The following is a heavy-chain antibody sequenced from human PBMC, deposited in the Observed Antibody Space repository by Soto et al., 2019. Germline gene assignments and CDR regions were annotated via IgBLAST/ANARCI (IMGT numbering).Heavy chain of an antibody. Sequence: SETLSLTCTVSGGSISSSSYYWGWIRQHPGKALEWIGYIYYSGSTYYNPSLESRVSISGDTSKNQFSLKLSSVTAADTAVYYCARRRTDFWSGYSSYFDYWGQGALVTVSS. CDR1: GGSISSSSYY. CDR3: ARRRTDFWSGYSSYFDY. J-gene: IGHJ4*02. CDR2: IYYSGST. D-gene: IGHD3-3*01. V-gene: IGHV4-31*03.